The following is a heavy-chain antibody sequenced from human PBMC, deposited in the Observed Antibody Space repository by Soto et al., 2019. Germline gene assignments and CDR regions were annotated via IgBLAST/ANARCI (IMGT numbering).Heavy chain of an antibody. D-gene: IGHD3-10*01. J-gene: IGHJ6*02. CDR2: IWYDGSNK. V-gene: IGHV3-33*01. CDR3: ARVARTMVRDYYGMDV. Sequence: QVQLVESGGGMVQPGRSLRLSCAASGFTFSSYGMHWVRQAPGKGLEWVAVIWYDGSNKYYADSVKGRFTISRDNSKNTLYLQMNSLRAEDTAVYYCARVARTMVRDYYGMDVWGQGTTVTVSS. CDR1: GFTFSSYG.